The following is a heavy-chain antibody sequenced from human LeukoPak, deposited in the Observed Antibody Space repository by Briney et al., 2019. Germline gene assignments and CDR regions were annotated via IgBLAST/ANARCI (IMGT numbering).Heavy chain of an antibody. Sequence: SETLSLTCAVYGGTFSGYYWGWIRQPPGKGLEWIGSIYYSGSTYYNPSLKSRVTISVDTSKNQFSLKLSSVTAADTAVYYCAREAGRYYDSSGSPIYYFDYWGQGTLVTVSS. D-gene: IGHD3-22*01. CDR2: IYYSGST. J-gene: IGHJ4*02. CDR3: AREAGRYYDSSGSPIYYFDY. CDR1: GGTFSGYY. V-gene: IGHV4-39*07.